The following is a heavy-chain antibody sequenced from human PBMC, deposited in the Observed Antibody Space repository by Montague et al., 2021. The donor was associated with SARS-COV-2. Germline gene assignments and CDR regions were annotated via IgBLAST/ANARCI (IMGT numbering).Heavy chain of an antibody. D-gene: IGHD6-19*01. J-gene: IGHJ4*02. CDR2: MYSSGTT. V-gene: IGHV4-39*01. CDR1: GGSISSTSFF. CDR3: ARSTSGWFIY. Sequence: ETLSLTCSVSGGSISSTSFFWAWIRQPPGKGLEWVGSMYSSGTTYYNPSLKSRVTISGDTSRNQLSVRLSSVTAADTAVYYCARSTSGWFIYWGQGTLVSVSS.